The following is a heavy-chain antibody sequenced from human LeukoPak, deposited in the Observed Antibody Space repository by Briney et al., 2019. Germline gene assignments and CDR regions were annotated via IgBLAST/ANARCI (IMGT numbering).Heavy chain of an antibody. CDR2: ISSSSSYI. J-gene: IGHJ6*03. Sequence: GGSLRLSCAASGFTFSSYSMNWVRQAPGKGLEWVSSISSSSSYIYYADSVKGRFTISRDNAKNSLYLQMNSLRAEDTAVYYCARDRRVIAPPAVHYYYYMDVWGKGTTVTVSS. CDR1: GFTFSSYS. CDR3: ARDRRVIAPPAVHYYYYMDV. V-gene: IGHV3-21*01. D-gene: IGHD2-21*01.